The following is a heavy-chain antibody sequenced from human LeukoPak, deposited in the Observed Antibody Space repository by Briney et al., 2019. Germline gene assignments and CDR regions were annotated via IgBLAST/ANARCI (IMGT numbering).Heavy chain of an antibody. J-gene: IGHJ3*02. Sequence: GGSLRLSCAASGFTSSSYGMHWVRQAPGKGLEWVAYIRSDGSNKYYADSVKGRFTISRDNSKNTLYLQMNSLRAEDTAVYYCAKVFFWGGYHTNPTAFDIWGQGTMVTVSS. V-gene: IGHV3-30*02. CDR1: GFTSSSYG. CDR2: IRSDGSNK. D-gene: IGHD3-3*01. CDR3: AKVFFWGGYHTNPTAFDI.